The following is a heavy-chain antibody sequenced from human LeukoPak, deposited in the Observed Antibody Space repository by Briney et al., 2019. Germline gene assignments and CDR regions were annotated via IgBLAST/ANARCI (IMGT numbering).Heavy chain of an antibody. J-gene: IGHJ4*02. Sequence: GASVTVSCKASGYTFTVYYMHWVRQAPGQGLEWMGWINPNSGGTNYAQKFQGRVTMTRDTSISTAYRELSRLRSDDTAVYYCARAMAYSGYDSLDYWGQGTLVTVSS. CDR3: ARAMAYSGYDSLDY. V-gene: IGHV1-2*02. CDR2: INPNSGGT. CDR1: GYTFTVYY. D-gene: IGHD5-12*01.